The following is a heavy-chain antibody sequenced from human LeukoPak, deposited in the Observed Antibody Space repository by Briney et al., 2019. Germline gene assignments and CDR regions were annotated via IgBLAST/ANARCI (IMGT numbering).Heavy chain of an antibody. J-gene: IGHJ4*02. Sequence: GGSLRLSCAASGFTFSSYGMHWVRQAPGKGLEWVAFIRYDGSNKYYADSVKGRFTISRDNSKNTLYLQMNSLRAEDTAVYYCAKGYYYDSSGSTGGFDYWGQGTLVTVSS. CDR2: IRYDGSNK. CDR1: GFTFSSYG. V-gene: IGHV3-30*02. D-gene: IGHD3-22*01. CDR3: AKGYYYDSSGSTGGFDY.